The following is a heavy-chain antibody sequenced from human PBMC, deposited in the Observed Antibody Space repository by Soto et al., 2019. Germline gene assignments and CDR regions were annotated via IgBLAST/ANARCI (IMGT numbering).Heavy chain of an antibody. Sequence: PGGSLRLSCAASGFTFSDYYMSWIRQAPGKGLEWVSYFSSSGSTIYYADSVKGRFTISRDNAKNSLYLQMNSLRAEDTAVYYCARDPLPAYYDFWSGRHEGGWFDPWGQGTLVTVSS. CDR1: GFTFSDYY. J-gene: IGHJ5*02. D-gene: IGHD3-3*01. CDR2: FSSSGSTI. CDR3: ARDPLPAYYDFWSGRHEGGWFDP. V-gene: IGHV3-11*01.